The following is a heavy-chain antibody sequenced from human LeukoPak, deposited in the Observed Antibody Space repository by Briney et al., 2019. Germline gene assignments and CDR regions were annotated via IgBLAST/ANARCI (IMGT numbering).Heavy chain of an antibody. CDR1: GFTFSSFW. CDR3: ARDYRRGAFDY. Sequence: PGGSLRLSCAASGFTFSSFWISWVRQAPGKGLEWVANIKQDGSEKYYVDSVKGRFTISRDNAKNSLYLQMNSLRAEDTAVYYCARDYRRGAFDYWGQGTLVTVSS. J-gene: IGHJ4*02. CDR2: IKQDGSEK. V-gene: IGHV3-7*01. D-gene: IGHD1-14*01.